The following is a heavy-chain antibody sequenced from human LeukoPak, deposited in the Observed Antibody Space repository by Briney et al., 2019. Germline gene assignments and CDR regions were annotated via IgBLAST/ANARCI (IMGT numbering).Heavy chain of an antibody. CDR1: GFTFSGYD. J-gene: IGHJ6*02. Sequence: GGSLRLSCAASGFTFSGYDMSWVRQAPGKGLEWVSYTSSSSSTIYYADSVKSRFTISRDNAKNSLYLQMNSLRAEDTAVYYCARLRYYGMDVWGPGTTVTVSS. CDR2: TSSSSSTI. CDR3: ARLRYYGMDV. V-gene: IGHV3-48*04.